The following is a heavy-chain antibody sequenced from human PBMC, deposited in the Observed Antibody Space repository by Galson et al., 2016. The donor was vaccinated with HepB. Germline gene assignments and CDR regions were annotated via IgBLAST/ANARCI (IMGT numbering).Heavy chain of an antibody. Sequence: SLRLSCAASGFSFSTYAFHWVRQAPGQGLEWVAGLWFDGSSEYYTDSVKGRFTISRDNSKNTLYLEMNSLRVEDTATYYCARDFRGVGSLEWLDKRGQGTVVSVSS. J-gene: IGHJ4*02. CDR2: LWFDGSSE. CDR1: GFSFSTYA. CDR3: ARDFRGVGSLEWLDK. D-gene: IGHD3-3*01. V-gene: IGHV3-30*04.